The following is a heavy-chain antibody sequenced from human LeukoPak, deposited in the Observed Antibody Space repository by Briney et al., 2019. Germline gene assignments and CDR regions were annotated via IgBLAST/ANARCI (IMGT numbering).Heavy chain of an antibody. CDR1: GGSFSGYY. J-gene: IGHJ3*02. Sequence: SETLSLTCAVYGGSFSGYYWSWIRQPPGKGREWIGEINHSGSTNYNPSLKSRVTISVDTSKNQFSLKLSSVTAADTAVYYCARGRRPYYYDSSGYYGAFDIWGQGTMVTVSS. V-gene: IGHV4-34*01. CDR3: ARGRRPYYYDSSGYYGAFDI. CDR2: INHSGST. D-gene: IGHD3-22*01.